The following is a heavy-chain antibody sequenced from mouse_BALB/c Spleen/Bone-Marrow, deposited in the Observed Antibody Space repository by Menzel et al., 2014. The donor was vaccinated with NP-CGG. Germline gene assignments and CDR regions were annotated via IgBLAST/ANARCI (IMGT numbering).Heavy chain of an antibody. D-gene: IGHD1-2*01. CDR2: ISSGGST. V-gene: IGHV5-6-5*01. J-gene: IGHJ3*01. CDR1: GFTFSSYA. Sequence: EVQGVESGGGLVKPGGSLKLSCAASGFTFSSYAMSWVRQTPEKRLEWVASISSGGSTYYPDSVKGRFTISRDNARNILYLQMNSLRSEDTAMYYCARGNGFEGFAYWGQGTLVTVSA. CDR3: ARGNGFEGFAY.